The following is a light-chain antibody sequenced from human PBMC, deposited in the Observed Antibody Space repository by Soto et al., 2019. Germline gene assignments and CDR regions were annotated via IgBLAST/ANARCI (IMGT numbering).Light chain of an antibody. CDR2: GNN. Sequence: QSALTQPPSVSAAPGQRVAISCTGNSSNIGAGYDVHWYQQFPGTAPQLLIYGNNNRPSGVPDRFSGSRSGASASLAIAGLQAEDEVDYYCQSYGGSLSGCVFVGGTKVTVL. V-gene: IGLV1-40*03. CDR3: QSYGGSLSGCV. J-gene: IGLJ3*02. CDR1: SSNIGAGYD.